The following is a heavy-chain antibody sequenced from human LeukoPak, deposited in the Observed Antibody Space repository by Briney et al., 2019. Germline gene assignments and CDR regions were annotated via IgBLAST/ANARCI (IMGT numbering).Heavy chain of an antibody. CDR1: GYTLTELS. J-gene: IGHJ4*02. CDR3: ATHPMIVVDGETDY. D-gene: IGHD3-22*01. Sequence: ASVKVSCKVSGYTLTELSMHWVRQAPGKGLEWMGGFDPEDGETIYAQKFQGRVTMTEDTSTDTAYMELSSLRSEDTAVYYCATHPMIVVDGETDYWGQGTLVTVSS. CDR2: FDPEDGET. V-gene: IGHV1-24*01.